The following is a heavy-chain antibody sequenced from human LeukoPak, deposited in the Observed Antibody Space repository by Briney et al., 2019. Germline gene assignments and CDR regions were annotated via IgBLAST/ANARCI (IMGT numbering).Heavy chain of an antibody. J-gene: IGHJ6*03. Sequence: SVKVSCKASGGTFSSYAISWVRQAPGQGLEWMGGIIPIFGTANYAQKFQGRVTITADESTSTAYMELSSLRSEDTAVYYCASSTSGSSTSSDDYYYYYMDVWGKGTTVTVSS. V-gene: IGHV1-69*13. CDR2: IIPIFGTA. CDR3: ASSTSGSSTSSDDYYYYYMDV. CDR1: GGTFSSYA. D-gene: IGHD2-2*01.